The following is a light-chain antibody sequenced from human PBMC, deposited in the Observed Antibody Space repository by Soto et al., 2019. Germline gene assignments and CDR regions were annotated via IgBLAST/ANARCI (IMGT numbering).Light chain of an antibody. CDR1: SSDFGVSNY. J-gene: IGLJ1*01. CDR2: DVN. CDR3: NSYRGNALSV. V-gene: IGLV2-14*03. Sequence: QSVLTQPASVSGSPGQSITVSCSGISSDFGVSNYVSWYQQHPGKAPRLIIFDVNNRPAGVSPRFSASKSGDTASLTISGLQTEDEVNYFCNSYRGNALSVFRPGTTVTVL.